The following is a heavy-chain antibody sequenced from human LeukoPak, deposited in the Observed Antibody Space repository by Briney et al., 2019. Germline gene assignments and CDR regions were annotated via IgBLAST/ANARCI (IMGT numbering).Heavy chain of an antibody. J-gene: IGHJ4*02. V-gene: IGHV3-9*01. CDR2: ISWNSGSI. CDR1: GFTFDDYA. D-gene: IGHD3-22*01. Sequence: GGSLRLSCAASGFTFDDYAMHWVRQAPGKGLEWVSGISWNSGSIGYADSVKGRFTISRDNAKNSLYLQMNSLRAEDTALYYCARGTYDGSGYYLPYWGQGTLVTVSS. CDR3: ARGTYDGSGYYLPY.